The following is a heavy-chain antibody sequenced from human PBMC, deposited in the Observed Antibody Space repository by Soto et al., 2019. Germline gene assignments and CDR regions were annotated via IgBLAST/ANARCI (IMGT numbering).Heavy chain of an antibody. CDR1: GYTFIGYY. D-gene: IGHD5-12*01. CDR2: INPNSGAT. CDR3: ARDVVSTTGDFDF. Sequence: GASVKVSCKASGYTFIGYYIHWVRQAPGQGLEWMGWINPNSGATNYAQKFQGRVTMTRDTSITTAYMELSRLRSDDTAVYYCARDVVSTTGDFDFWGQGTPVTVSS. J-gene: IGHJ4*02. V-gene: IGHV1-2*02.